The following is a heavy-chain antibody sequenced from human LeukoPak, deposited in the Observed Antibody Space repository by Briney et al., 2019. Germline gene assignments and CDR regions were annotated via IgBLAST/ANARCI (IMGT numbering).Heavy chain of an antibody. CDR3: ATYRSSWEFDP. J-gene: IGHJ5*02. D-gene: IGHD6-13*01. CDR1: GGSISSRSYY. Sequence: SETLSLTCTVSGGSISSRSYYWGWIRQPPGKGLEWIGSIYYSGSTYYNPSLKSRVTISVDTSKNQFSLKLSSVTAADTAVYYCATYRSSWEFDPWGQGTLVTVSS. CDR2: IYYSGST. V-gene: IGHV4-39*01.